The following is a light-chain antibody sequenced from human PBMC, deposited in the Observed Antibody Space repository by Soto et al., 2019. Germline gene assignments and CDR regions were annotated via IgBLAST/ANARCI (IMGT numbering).Light chain of an antibody. CDR2: GVS. V-gene: IGLV2-14*01. Sequence: QSVLTQPPSASGTPGQSLTISCSGGYSNIGSHYVYWYQQHPGKAPKLMIYGVSNRPSGVSNRFSGSKSGNAASLTISGLQAEDEADYYCSSYTSYTTLWVFGGGTKLTVL. CDR3: SSYTSYTTLWV. CDR1: YSNIGSHY. J-gene: IGLJ3*02.